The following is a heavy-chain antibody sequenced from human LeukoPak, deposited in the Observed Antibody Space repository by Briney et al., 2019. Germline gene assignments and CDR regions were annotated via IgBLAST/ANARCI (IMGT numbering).Heavy chain of an antibody. V-gene: IGHV4-4*07. CDR2: IYTSGST. CDR1: GGSISSCY. J-gene: IGHJ4*02. D-gene: IGHD6-6*01. CDR3: ARESYSSSYLFDF. Sequence: SDTLSLPCSVSGGSISSCYWSWMRQPAGTGLEWIGRIYTSGSTNYNSSLKSRVTMSVDTSKNQISLKVNSVTAADTAVYYCARESYSSSYLFDFWGQGTLVTVSS.